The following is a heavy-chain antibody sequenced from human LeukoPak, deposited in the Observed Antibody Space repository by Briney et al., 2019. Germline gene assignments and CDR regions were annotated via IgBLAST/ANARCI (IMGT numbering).Heavy chain of an antibody. D-gene: IGHD3-10*01. CDR3: ARAAMVRGVINWFDP. Sequence: GASVKVSCKASGYTFTSYGISWVRQAPGQGLEWMGWISAYNGNANYAQKPQGRVTMTTDTSTSTAYMELRSLRSDDTAVYYCARAAMVRGVINWFDPWGQGTLVTVSS. V-gene: IGHV1-18*01. J-gene: IGHJ5*02. CDR2: ISAYNGNA. CDR1: GYTFTSYG.